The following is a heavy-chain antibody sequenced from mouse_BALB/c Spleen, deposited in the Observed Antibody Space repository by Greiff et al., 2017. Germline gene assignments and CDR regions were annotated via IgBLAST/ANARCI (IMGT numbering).Heavy chain of an antibody. CDR2: ISYSGST. CDR3: ARRIFTTVVDYFHY. D-gene: IGHD1-1*01. J-gene: IGHJ2*01. Sequence: EVKLVESGPGLVKPSQSLSLTCTVTGYSITSDYAWNWIRQFPGNKLEWMGYISYSGSTSYNPSLKSRISITRDTSKNQFFLQLNSVTTEDTATYYCARRIFTTVVDYFHYWGQGTTLTVSS. V-gene: IGHV3-2*02. CDR1: GYSITSDYA.